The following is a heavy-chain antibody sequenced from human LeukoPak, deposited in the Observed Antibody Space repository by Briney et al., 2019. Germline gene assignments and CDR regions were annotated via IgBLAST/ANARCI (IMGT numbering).Heavy chain of an antibody. D-gene: IGHD3-10*01. CDR3: ARDRHYYGSGSYLDY. J-gene: IGHJ4*02. CDR2: INSDGSST. CDR1: GFTFSSYW. Sequence: GGSLRLSCAASGFTFSSYWMHWVRQAPGKGLVWVSRINSDGSSTSYADSVKGRFTISRDNAKNTLYLQMNGLRAEDTAVYYCARDRHYYGSGSYLDYWGQGTLVTVSS. V-gene: IGHV3-74*01.